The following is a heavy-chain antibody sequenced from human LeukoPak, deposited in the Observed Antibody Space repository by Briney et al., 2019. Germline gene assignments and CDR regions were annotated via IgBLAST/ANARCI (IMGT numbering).Heavy chain of an antibody. CDR3: ARGFMVRGVSTAVFDY. CDR1: AGSVSTIDYY. Sequence: SETLSLTCIVSAGSVSTIDYYWAWIRLPPGKGLEWIGYIYYSGSTNYNPSLKSRVTISVDTSKNQFSLKLSSVTAADTAVYYCARGFMVRGVSTAVFDYWGQGTLVTVSS. V-gene: IGHV4-61*08. D-gene: IGHD3-10*01. CDR2: IYYSGST. J-gene: IGHJ4*02.